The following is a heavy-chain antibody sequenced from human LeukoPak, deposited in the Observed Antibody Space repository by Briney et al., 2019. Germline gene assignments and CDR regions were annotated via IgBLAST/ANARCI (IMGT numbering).Heavy chain of an antibody. J-gene: IGHJ1*01. CDR3: AKSQQLVPRYFQH. Sequence: PGGSLRLSCAASGFTFSSYGMHWVRQAPGKGLEWVAVISYDGNNKYYADSVKGRFTVSRDNSKNTLYLQMNSLRAEDTAVYYCAKSQQLVPRYFQHWGQGTLVTVSS. CDR1: GFTFSSYG. CDR2: ISYDGNNK. D-gene: IGHD6-13*01. V-gene: IGHV3-30*18.